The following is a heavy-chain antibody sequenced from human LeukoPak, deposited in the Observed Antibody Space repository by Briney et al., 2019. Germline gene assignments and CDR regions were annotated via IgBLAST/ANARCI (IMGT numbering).Heavy chain of an antibody. CDR3: ARRQVVLLWFGELDWFDP. D-gene: IGHD3-10*01. CDR2: IYYSGST. Sequence: SQTLSLTCTVSGGSISSGGYYWSWIRQPPGKGLEWIGYIYYSGSTNYNPSLKSRVTISVDTSKNQFSLKLSSVTAADTAVYYCARRQVVLLWFGELDWFDPWGQGTLVTVSS. J-gene: IGHJ5*02. V-gene: IGHV4-61*08. CDR1: GGSISSGGYY.